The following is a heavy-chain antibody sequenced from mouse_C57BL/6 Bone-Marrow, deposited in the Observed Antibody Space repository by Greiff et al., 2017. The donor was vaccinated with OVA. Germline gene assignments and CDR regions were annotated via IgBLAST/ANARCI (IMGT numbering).Heavy chain of an antibody. J-gene: IGHJ1*03. CDR2: IYPGSGST. Sequence: VQLQQPGAELVKPGASVEMSCKASGYTFTSYWITWVKQRPGQGLEWIGDIYPGSGSTNYNEKFKSKATLTVDTSSSTAYMQLSSLTSEYSAFYYGASRGNHSYWYFDVWGTGTTVTVSS. CDR1: GYTFTSYW. V-gene: IGHV1-55*01. CDR3: ASRGNHSYWYFDV. D-gene: IGHD2-1*01.